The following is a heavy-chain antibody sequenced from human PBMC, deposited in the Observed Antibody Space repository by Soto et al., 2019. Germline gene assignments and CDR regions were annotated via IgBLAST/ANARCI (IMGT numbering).Heavy chain of an antibody. CDR1: GFTFSSHA. CDR3: AKDPIGSLAVLIVY. CDR2: ISPTGVST. V-gene: IGHV3-23*01. Sequence: PGGSLRLSCAASGFTFSSHAMSWVRQAPGKGLEWVSSISPTGVSTYYADSVKGRFAISRDNHRDTLYLQMNSLRADDTAVYYCAKDPIGSLAVLIVYWGQGTLVTVSS. J-gene: IGHJ4*02. D-gene: IGHD6-19*01.